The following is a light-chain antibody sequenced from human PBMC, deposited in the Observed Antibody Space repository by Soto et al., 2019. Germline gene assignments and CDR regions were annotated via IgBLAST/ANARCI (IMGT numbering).Light chain of an antibody. CDR2: EGS. J-gene: IGLJ3*02. V-gene: IGLV2-14*02. CDR1: SSDVGNYNL. Sequence: QSVLTQPASVSGSPGQSITISCTGTSSDVGNYNLVSWYQHHPGKAPKLLIYEGSKRPSGVSNRFSGSKSGNTASLTISGLQAEDEADYYCSAYTARSTLVFGGGTKLTVL. CDR3: SAYTARSTLV.